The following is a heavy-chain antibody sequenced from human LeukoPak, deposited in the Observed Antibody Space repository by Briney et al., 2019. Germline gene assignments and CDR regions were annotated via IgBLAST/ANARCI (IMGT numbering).Heavy chain of an antibody. D-gene: IGHD5-12*01. V-gene: IGHV3-23*01. Sequence: PGGSLRLSCAASGFTFDTYAMSWVRQALGKGLEWVSAISGSGGTTYYADSVKGRFTISRDNSKNTLFLQMNSLRAEDTAVYYCARDGHSGFDFWGQGTLVTVSS. J-gene: IGHJ4*02. CDR2: ISGSGGTT. CDR3: ARDGHSGFDF. CDR1: GFTFDTYA.